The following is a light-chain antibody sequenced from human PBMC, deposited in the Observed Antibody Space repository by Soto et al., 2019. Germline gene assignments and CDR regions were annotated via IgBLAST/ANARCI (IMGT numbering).Light chain of an antibody. V-gene: IGKV1-39*01. J-gene: IGKJ1*01. CDR1: QSINRS. CDR3: QQRYSSLCM. CDR2: DTS. Sequence: DIQMTQSPSSLSASVGDRVTIACRASQSINRSLNWYQQKPGKAPKLLIYDTSGLQSGFPPRFSGSGSGTDFTLTISVLQPEDFATYYCQQRYSSLCMFGQGAKVAIQ.